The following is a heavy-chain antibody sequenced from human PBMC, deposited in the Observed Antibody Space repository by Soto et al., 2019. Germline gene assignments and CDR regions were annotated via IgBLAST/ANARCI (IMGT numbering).Heavy chain of an antibody. CDR1: GYTFTSYG. CDR2: INAGNGNT. V-gene: IGHV1-3*01. J-gene: IGHJ5*02. CDR3: ARVRGYYYDSSGYYWFDP. Sequence: ASVKVSCKASGYTFTSYGISWVRQAPGQGLEWMGWINAGNGNTKYSQKFQGRVAITRDTSASTAYMELSSLRSEDTAVYYCARVRGYYYDSSGYYWFDPWGQGTLVTVSS. D-gene: IGHD3-22*01.